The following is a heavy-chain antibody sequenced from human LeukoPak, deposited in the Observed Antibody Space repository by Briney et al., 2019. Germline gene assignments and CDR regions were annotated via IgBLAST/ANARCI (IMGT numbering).Heavy chain of an antibody. Sequence: SETLSLTCTVSGGSLSSYYWSWIRQPPGKGLEWIGYIYYSGSTNYNPSLKSRVTISVDTSKNQFSVKLSSVTAADTAVYYCAREGPYSSSPPFDYWGQGTLVTVSS. J-gene: IGHJ4*02. D-gene: IGHD6-6*01. V-gene: IGHV4-59*01. CDR3: AREGPYSSSPPFDY. CDR2: IYYSGST. CDR1: GGSLSSYY.